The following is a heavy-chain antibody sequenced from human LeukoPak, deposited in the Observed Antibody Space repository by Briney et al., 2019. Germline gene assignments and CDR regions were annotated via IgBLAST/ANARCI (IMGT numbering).Heavy chain of an antibody. CDR1: GYTFTSYG. Sequence: ASVKVSCKASGYTFTSYGISWVRQAPGQGLEWMGWISAYNGNTNYAQKLQGRVTMTTDTSTSTAYIELRSLRSDDTAVYYCARSRYCSSTSCSPGGYWGQGTLVTVSS. D-gene: IGHD2-2*01. CDR2: ISAYNGNT. V-gene: IGHV1-18*01. CDR3: ARSRYCSSTSCSPGGY. J-gene: IGHJ4*02.